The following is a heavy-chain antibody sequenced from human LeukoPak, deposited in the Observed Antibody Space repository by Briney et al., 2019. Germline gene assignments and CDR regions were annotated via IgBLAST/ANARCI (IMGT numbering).Heavy chain of an antibody. J-gene: IGHJ6*03. Sequence: RESLKISCKGSAYSFTSYWIGWERQMPGKGLECMGIIYPGDSDTRYSPSFQGQVTISADKSISTAYLQRSSLKASNTAMYYCARQVEYQLLSVSDYYYYYMDVWGKGTTVTVSS. CDR1: AYSFTSYW. CDR2: IYPGDSDT. D-gene: IGHD2-2*01. CDR3: ARQVEYQLLSVSDYYYYYMDV. V-gene: IGHV5-51*01.